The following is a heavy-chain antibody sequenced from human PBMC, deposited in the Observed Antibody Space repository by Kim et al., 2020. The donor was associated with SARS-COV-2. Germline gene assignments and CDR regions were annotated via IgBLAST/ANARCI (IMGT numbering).Heavy chain of an antibody. CDR1: GYTFTSYG. V-gene: IGHV1-18*04. CDR2: ISAYNGNT. J-gene: IGHJ4*02. D-gene: IGHD5-18*01. Sequence: ASVKVSCKASGYTFTSYGISWVRQAPGQGLEWMGWISAYNGNTNYAQKLQGRVTMTTDTSTSTAYMELRSLRSDDTAVYYCARDLYPTGIQLWLQADGGFDYWGQGTLVTVSS. CDR3: ARDLYPTGIQLWLQADGGFDY.